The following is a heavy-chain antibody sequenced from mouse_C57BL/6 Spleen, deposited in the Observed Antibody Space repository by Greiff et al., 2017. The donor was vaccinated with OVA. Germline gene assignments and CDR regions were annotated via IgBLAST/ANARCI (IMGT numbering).Heavy chain of an antibody. CDR1: GSAFSSSW. V-gene: IGHV1-82*01. CDR2: IYPGDGET. CDR3: ARETDAMDY. Sequence: QVQLQQSGPELVKPGASVKISCKASGSAFSSSWLNWVKQRPGTGLAWMGRIYPGDGETNYNGKFKGKATLTADKSSSTAYMQLSRLTSEDSAVYFCARETDAMDYWGQETSVTVSS. J-gene: IGHJ4*01.